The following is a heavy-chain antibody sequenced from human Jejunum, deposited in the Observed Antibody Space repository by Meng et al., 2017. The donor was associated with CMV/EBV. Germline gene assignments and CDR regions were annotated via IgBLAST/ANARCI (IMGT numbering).Heavy chain of an antibody. CDR2: ISYDGSTK. Sequence: SGFIFSSYTMHWVRHAPGKGLEWVSLISYDGSTKYYADSVKGRFTFSRDNSKSTLHLQMNSLRAEDTAVYYCAREGLRGVDAFDIWGQGTRVTVSS. J-gene: IGHJ3*02. V-gene: IGHV3-30-3*01. CDR3: AREGLRGVDAFDI. D-gene: IGHD3-10*01. CDR1: GFIFSSYT.